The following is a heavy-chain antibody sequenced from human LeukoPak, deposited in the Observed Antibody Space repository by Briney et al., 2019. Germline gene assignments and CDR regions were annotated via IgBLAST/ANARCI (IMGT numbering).Heavy chain of an antibody. CDR2: IFRGNK. V-gene: IGHV3-53*01. D-gene: IGHD6-19*01. J-gene: IGHJ4*02. Sequence: PGPSLRLSCELSGINANDYYISWVRQARGKGLEWVSLIFRGNKHYRYSLGGRFTISRDDSTGTVTTVHLQMNSLRADDTAVYFCATSDAYHWLLEFWGQGTLVTVSS. CDR1: GINANDYY. CDR3: ATSDAYHWLLEF.